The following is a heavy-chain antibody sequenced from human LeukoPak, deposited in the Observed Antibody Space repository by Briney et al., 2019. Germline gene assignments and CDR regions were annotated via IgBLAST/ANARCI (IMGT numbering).Heavy chain of an antibody. CDR3: ASYYDFWSGSKFQFDY. V-gene: IGHV1-69*01. Sequence: ASVRVSCKASGGTFSSYAISWVRQAPGQGLEWMGGIIPIFGTANYAQKFQGRVTITADESTSTAYMELSSLRSEDTAVYYCASYYDFWSGSKFQFDYWGQGTLVTVSS. CDR2: IIPIFGTA. D-gene: IGHD3-3*01. J-gene: IGHJ4*02. CDR1: GGTFSSYA.